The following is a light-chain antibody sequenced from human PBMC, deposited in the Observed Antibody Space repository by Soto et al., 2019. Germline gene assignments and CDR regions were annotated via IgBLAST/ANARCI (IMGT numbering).Light chain of an antibody. CDR1: QSVTSSH. Sequence: EIVLTQTPGTLSLSPGERATLSCRASQSVTSSHLAWYQQKPGQAPRLLIYGASTRATGIPDRFSGSGSDTDFSLTIRRLDPEDFAMYYCLLYFRPERYTFGPGTKVQIK. V-gene: IGKV3-20*01. J-gene: IGKJ2*01. CDR3: LLYFRPERYT. CDR2: GAS.